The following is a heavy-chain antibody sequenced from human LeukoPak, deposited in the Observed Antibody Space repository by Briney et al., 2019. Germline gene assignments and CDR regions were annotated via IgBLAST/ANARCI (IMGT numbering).Heavy chain of an antibody. J-gene: IGHJ4*02. CDR3: AKGYWSYYGSGSYYNGDYFDY. V-gene: IGHV3-30*18. CDR1: GFTFSSYG. CDR2: ISYDGSNK. D-gene: IGHD3-10*01. Sequence: GGSLRLSCAASGFTFSSYGMHWVRQAPGKGLEWVAVISYDGSNKYYADSVKGRFTISRDNSKNTLYLQMNSLRAEDTAVYYCAKGYWSYYGSGSYYNGDYFDYWGQGTLVTVSS.